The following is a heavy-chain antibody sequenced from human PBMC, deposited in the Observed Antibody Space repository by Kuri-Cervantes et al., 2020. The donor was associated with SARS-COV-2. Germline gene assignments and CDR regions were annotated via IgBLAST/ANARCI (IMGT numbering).Heavy chain of an antibody. J-gene: IGHJ3*02. D-gene: IGHD2-2*01. CDR3: AREMIVVVPASRRLDGVDAFDI. V-gene: IGHV1-18*01. Sequence: ASVKVSCKASGYTFTSYGIGWVRQAPGQGLEWMGWISAYNGNTNYAQKLQGRVTMTTDTSTSTAYMELRSLRSDDTAVYYCAREMIVVVPASRRLDGVDAFDIWGQGTMVTV. CDR2: ISAYNGNT. CDR1: GYTFTSYG.